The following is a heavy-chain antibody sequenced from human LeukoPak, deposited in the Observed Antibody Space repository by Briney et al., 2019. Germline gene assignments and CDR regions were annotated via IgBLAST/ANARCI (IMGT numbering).Heavy chain of an antibody. CDR3: ARKNDYGGNSSPPTPNYYYYYGMDV. V-gene: IGHV4-39*07. J-gene: IGHJ6*02. CDR2: INHSGST. D-gene: IGHD4-17*01. CDR1: GGSISSGGYY. Sequence: SETLSLTCTVSGGSISSGGYYWSWIRQPPGKGLEWIGEINHSGSTNYNPSLKSRVTISVDTSKNQFSLKLSSVTAADTAVYYCARKNDYGGNSSPPTPNYYYYYGMDVWGQGTTVTVSS.